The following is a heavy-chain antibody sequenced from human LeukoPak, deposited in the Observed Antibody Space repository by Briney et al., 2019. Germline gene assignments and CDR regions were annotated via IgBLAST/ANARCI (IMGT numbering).Heavy chain of an antibody. CDR3: ARDATIAADQFDY. CDR1: GYTFTGYY. D-gene: IGHD6-13*01. Sequence: ASVNVSCKASGYTFTGYYMHWVRQAPGQGLEWMGWINPNSGGTNYAQKFQGRVTMTRDTSISTAYMELSRLRSDDTAVYYCARDATIAADQFDYWGQGTLVTVSS. CDR2: INPNSGGT. V-gene: IGHV1-2*02. J-gene: IGHJ4*02.